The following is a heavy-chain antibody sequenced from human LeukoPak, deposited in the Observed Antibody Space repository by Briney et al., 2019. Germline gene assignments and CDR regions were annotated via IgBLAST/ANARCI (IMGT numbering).Heavy chain of an antibody. CDR3: ATIAARVAFDI. D-gene: IGHD6-13*01. CDR1: GFTFSSYG. Sequence: GGSLRLSCAASGFTFSSYGMHWVRQAPGKGLEWVAVIWYDGSNKYYADSVKGRFTISRDNSKNTLYLQMNSLRAEDTAVYYCATIAARVAFDIWGQGTMVTVSS. J-gene: IGHJ3*02. CDR2: IWYDGSNK. V-gene: IGHV3-33*01.